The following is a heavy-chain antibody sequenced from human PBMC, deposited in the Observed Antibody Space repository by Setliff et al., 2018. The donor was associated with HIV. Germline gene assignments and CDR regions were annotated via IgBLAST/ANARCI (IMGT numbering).Heavy chain of an antibody. V-gene: IGHV1-69*04. CDR2: IISILEIT. D-gene: IGHD3-10*01. CDR3: AGPRGDEAFDI. J-gene: IGHJ3*02. Sequence: KVSCKASGGTSSTHAMNWVRQAPGQGLEWMGQIISILEITDYAQKFQGSLTITADEPTNTIYMELSGLRSEDTAVYYCAGPRGDEAFDIWGQGTMVTVSS. CDR1: GGTSSTHA.